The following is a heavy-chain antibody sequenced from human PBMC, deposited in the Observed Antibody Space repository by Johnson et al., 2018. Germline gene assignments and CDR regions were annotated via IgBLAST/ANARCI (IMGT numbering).Heavy chain of an antibody. D-gene: IGHD4-11*01. Sequence: QVQLVQSGGGVVQPGRSLRLSCAASGFIFSSYGMHWVRQAPGMGLEWVAGIWFDGSNKYYADSVKGRFTLSRDNSKNTLYMQMRRPRVEETAIYYCARGQPSSTVITGYVWGQGTTVTVSS. J-gene: IGHJ6*02. CDR1: GFIFSSYG. CDR3: ARGQPSSTVITGYV. V-gene: IGHV3-33*01. CDR2: IWFDGSNK.